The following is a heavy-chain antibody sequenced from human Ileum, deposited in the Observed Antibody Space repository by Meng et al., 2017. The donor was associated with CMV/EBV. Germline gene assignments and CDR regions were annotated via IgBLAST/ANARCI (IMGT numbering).Heavy chain of an antibody. CDR3: ARECVGEGDWCHWDYWFDP. Sequence: QASGPSLGKPSETLSLPCTVSVGSISGSFCWSWVRQSAGKRLGWIGRIDPSGSANYNPSLQGRITVSIDTSNNQFSLTLTSVTAADTAVYYCARECVGEGDWCHWDYWFDPWGQGTLVTVSS. D-gene: IGHD2-21*01. CDR1: VGSISGSFC. V-gene: IGHV4-4*07. CDR2: IDPSGSA. J-gene: IGHJ5*02.